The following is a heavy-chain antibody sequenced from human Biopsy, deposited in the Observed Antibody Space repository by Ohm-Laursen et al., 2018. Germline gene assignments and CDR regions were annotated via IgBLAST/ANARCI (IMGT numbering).Heavy chain of an antibody. CDR2: INQAGTT. V-gene: IGHV4-34*08. D-gene: IGHD1-26*01. CDR3: AGIVLGPTNDAFDI. J-gene: IGHJ3*02. Sequence: TLSLTCAVFGKTFSDYQWSWIRQPPGKGLEGIGQINQAGTTNSNPSLKSRVSISADAPKYEFSVKLTSMTAADTAVYYCAGIVLGPTNDAFDIWGQGTMVTVSS. CDR1: GKTFSDYQ.